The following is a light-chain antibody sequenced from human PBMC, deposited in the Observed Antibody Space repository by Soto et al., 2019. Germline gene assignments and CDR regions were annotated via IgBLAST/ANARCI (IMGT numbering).Light chain of an antibody. CDR3: QQYNNWHTIT. CDR1: QSVSRK. CDR2: GAS. J-gene: IGKJ5*01. Sequence: IVFTHSPSTLSVSPGERATLSCRASQSVSRKLAWYQQKPGQAPRLLIYGASTRATGIPARFSGSGSGTEFTLTISSLKSEDFGVYYCQQYNNWHTITFGHGTRLEIK. V-gene: IGKV3D-15*01.